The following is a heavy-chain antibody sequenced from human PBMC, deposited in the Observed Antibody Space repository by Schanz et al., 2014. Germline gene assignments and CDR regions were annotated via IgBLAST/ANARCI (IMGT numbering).Heavy chain of an antibody. CDR1: GFTFSSYD. V-gene: IGHV3-NL1*01. J-gene: IGHJ4*02. CDR3: ARAHTSESYYAAGPPRDY. CDR2: ISGGGGTT. Sequence: QVQLVESGGGVVQPGRSLRLSCVASGFTFSSYDVFWVRQAPGKGLEWVSAISGGGGTTYFPASVKGRFTIPKDNSKNRLFRQMNSLRAENTAVYYCARAHTSESYYAAGPPRDYWGQGTLLTASS. D-gene: IGHD1-26*01.